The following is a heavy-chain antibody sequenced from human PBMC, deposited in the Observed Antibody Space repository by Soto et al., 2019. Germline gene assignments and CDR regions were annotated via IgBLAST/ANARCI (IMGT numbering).Heavy chain of an antibody. D-gene: IGHD3-3*01. V-gene: IGHV3-33*01. CDR3: ARDYDFWSGYRFLDY. CDR2: IWYDGSNK. Sequence: QVQLVESGGGVVQPGRSMRLSCAASGFTFNSYGMHWVRQAPGKGLEWVAVIWYDGSNKYYADSVKGRFTISRDNSKNTLYLQMNSLRAEDTAVYYCARDYDFWSGYRFLDYWGQGTLVTVSS. CDR1: GFTFNSYG. J-gene: IGHJ4*02.